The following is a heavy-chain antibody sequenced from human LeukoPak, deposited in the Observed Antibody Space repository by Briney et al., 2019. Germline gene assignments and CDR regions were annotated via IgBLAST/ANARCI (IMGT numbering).Heavy chain of an antibody. CDR2: ISYDGSNK. J-gene: IGHJ4*02. D-gene: IGHD6-19*01. CDR1: RFTFSTYA. CDR3: AREGTQWLVRWSFDY. Sequence: PGRSLRLSCAASRFTFSTYAMHWVRQAPGKGLDWVAVISYDGSNKYYADSVKGRFTISRDNSRNTLYLQVNSLRADDTAVYYCAREGTQWLVRWSFDYWGQGTLVTVSS. V-gene: IGHV3-30-3*01.